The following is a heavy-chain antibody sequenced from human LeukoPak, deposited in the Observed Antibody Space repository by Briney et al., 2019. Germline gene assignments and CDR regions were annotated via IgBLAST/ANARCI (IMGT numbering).Heavy chain of an antibody. CDR2: INADGSST. D-gene: IGHD3-10*01. J-gene: IGHJ4*02. Sequence: GGSLRLSCAASGFTFSRYWMHWVRQAPGKGLVWVSRINADGSSTNYADSVRGRFTISRDNAKNTVYLQMNSLRAEDTAVYFCARDIGAPDDYWGQGTLVTVS. CDR1: GFTFSRYW. CDR3: ARDIGAPDDY. V-gene: IGHV3-74*01.